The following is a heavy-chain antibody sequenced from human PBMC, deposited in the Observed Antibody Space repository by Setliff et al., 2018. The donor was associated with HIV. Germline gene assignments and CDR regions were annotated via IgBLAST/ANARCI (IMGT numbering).Heavy chain of an antibody. CDR1: GGTFSSHT. V-gene: IGHV1-2*02. D-gene: IGHD6-13*01. CDR2: INPKTGAT. J-gene: IGHJ1*01. Sequence: VASVKVSCKASGGTFSSHTISWVRQAPGQGLEWMGWINPKTGATHYTQDFQGRVTMTSDTSTSTAYMELSRLRSDDTAVYYCARDLFGSWYTGSSGLAHWGQGTLVTVSS. CDR3: ARDLFGSWYTGSSGLAH.